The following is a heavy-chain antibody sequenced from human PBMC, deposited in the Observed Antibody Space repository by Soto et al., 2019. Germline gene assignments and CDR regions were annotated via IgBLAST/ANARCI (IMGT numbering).Heavy chain of an antibody. CDR2: ISSSGSTI. CDR1: GFAFSDSY. V-gene: IGHV3-11*01. D-gene: IGHD5-18*01. Sequence: GGSLRLSCAVSGFAFSDSYMSWIRQAPGTGLEWVVYISSSGSTIYNTDSVKGRFTISRDNAKNSLYLQMNSLRAEDTAVYYCARAGYSYAPGYYYGMDVWGQGTTVTVSS. CDR3: ARAGYSYAPGYYYGMDV. J-gene: IGHJ6*02.